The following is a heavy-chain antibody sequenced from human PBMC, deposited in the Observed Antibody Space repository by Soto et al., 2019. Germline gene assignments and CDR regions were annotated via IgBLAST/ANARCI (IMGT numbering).Heavy chain of an antibody. J-gene: IGHJ5*02. D-gene: IGHD3-16*01. V-gene: IGHV4-34*01. Sequence: SETLSLTCAVYGGFLSESYWTWIRQPPGKGLEWIGEINHVGGTNYNPSLKSRVTMSVDTSXNPFYLRLISVTAAGTAIYFCVRIRYQLPSSVLWLDPWGQGTPVTVYS. CDR3: VRIRYQLPSSVLWLDP. CDR1: GGFLSESY. CDR2: INHVGGT.